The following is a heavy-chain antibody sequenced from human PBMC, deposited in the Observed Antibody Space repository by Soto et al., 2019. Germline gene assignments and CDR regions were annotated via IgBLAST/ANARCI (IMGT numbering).Heavy chain of an antibody. V-gene: IGHV4-59*01. Sequence: ETLSLTCAVYGGSFSGYYWSWIRQPPGKGLEWIGYIYYSGSTNYNPFLKSRVTISVDTSKNQFSLKLSSVTAADTAVYYCARDQDIVVVPAAMSRTYYYYGMDVWGQGTTVTVSS. J-gene: IGHJ6*02. CDR1: GGSFSGYY. CDR2: IYYSGST. CDR3: ARDQDIVVVPAAMSRTYYYYGMDV. D-gene: IGHD2-2*01.